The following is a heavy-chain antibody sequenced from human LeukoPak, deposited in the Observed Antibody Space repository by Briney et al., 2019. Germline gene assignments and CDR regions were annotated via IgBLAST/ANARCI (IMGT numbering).Heavy chain of an antibody. CDR2: FYPEEGET. CDR1: GYTLTELS. D-gene: IGHD5-12*01. J-gene: IGHJ5*02. Sequence: GAPVRVSCKVSGYTLTELSMHGVRQAPGKGGEWMGGFYPEEGETIYAQKSQGRVTMTEDTSTNTAYMELSSLISEDTAVYYCATDRGGYGVDYWFDPWGQGTLVTVSS. CDR3: ATDRGGYGVDYWFDP. V-gene: IGHV1-24*01.